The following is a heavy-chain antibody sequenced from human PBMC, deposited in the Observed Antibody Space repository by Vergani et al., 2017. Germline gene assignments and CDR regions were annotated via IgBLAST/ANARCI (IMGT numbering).Heavy chain of an antibody. CDR3: ARQRPSSGWSPGDFDN. Sequence: QVQLQESGPGLVKPSQTLSLTCTVSGGSFSTGGQSWTWLRQSAGKGLEWIGRIYTSGATNYNPSLRSRAIISVDASKKQFSLKLTSVTAADTAVYFCARQRPSSGWSPGDFDNWGQGILVTVSS. V-gene: IGHV4-61*02. CDR2: IYTSGAT. CDR1: GGSFSTGGQS. J-gene: IGHJ4*02. D-gene: IGHD6-19*01.